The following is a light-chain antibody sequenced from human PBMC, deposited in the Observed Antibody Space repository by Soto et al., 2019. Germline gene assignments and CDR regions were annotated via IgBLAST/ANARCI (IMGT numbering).Light chain of an antibody. CDR2: KAS. CDR3: QELNCYPPWT. V-gene: IGKV1-5*03. CDR1: QTISSW. Sequence: IQRPQSPSTLCASVVDRVTITRLASQTISSWLAWYQQKPGKAPKLLIYKASTLKSGVPSRFSGSGSGTDFTLTISSLQREDFATYFCQELNCYPPWTFGQGTKVDIK. J-gene: IGKJ1*01.